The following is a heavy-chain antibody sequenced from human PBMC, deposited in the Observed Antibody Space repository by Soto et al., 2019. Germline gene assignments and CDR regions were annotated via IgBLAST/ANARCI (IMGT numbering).Heavy chain of an antibody. D-gene: IGHD3-10*01. V-gene: IGHV1-3*01. Sequence: QVQLVQSGAEGKKPGASVKVSCETSGYTFANYPMHWVRQAPGQTLEWMGWINAGNGYTKYSQKFQGRVTITRDTSASIAYMELSSLRSEDTAVYYCARANIITTLDYWGQGTLVTVSS. J-gene: IGHJ4*02. CDR1: GYTFANYP. CDR3: ARANIITTLDY. CDR2: INAGNGYT.